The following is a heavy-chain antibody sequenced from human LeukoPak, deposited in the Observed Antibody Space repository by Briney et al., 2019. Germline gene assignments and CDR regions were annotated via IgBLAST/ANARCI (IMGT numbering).Heavy chain of an antibody. V-gene: IGHV1-2*02. CDR3: ARVARGFVTGGFLY. CDR2: INPNSGGT. D-gene: IGHD2/OR15-2a*01. J-gene: IGHJ4*02. Sequence: ASVNVPYKASGYTLTRYYIHWVRQAPGQGLEWMGWINPNSGGTDYAQKFQGRVSMTRDTSISTAFMELSRLKSDDTSVYYCARVARGFVTGGFLYWRQGTLVTVSS. CDR1: GYTLTRYY.